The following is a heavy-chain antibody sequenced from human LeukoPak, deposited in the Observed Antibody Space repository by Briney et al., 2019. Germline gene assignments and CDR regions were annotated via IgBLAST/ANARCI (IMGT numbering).Heavy chain of an antibody. CDR3: ARHQISSGWSLYFDS. V-gene: IGHV4-38-2*02. D-gene: IGHD6-19*01. Sequence: PSETLSLTCTVSGYSISSGYYWGWIRRPPGKGLEWIGSIYHSGSTYYNPSLKSRVTISGDTSKNQFSLKVTSVTVADTAVFYCARHQISSGWSLYFDSWGQGILVTVSS. CDR2: IYHSGST. CDR1: GYSISSGYY. J-gene: IGHJ4*02.